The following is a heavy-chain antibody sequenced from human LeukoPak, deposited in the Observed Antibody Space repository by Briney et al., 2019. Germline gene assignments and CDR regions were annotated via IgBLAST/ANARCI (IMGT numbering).Heavy chain of an antibody. CDR2: ISAYNGNT. CDR3: ARPAGFWSGYYRGYYFDY. CDR1: GYTFTSYG. D-gene: IGHD3-3*01. Sequence: ASVKVSCKASGYTFTSYGISWVRQAPGQGLEWMGWISAYNGNTSYAQKLQGRVTMTTDTSTSTAYMELRSLRSDDTAVYYCARPAGFWSGYYRGYYFDYWGQGTLVTVSS. V-gene: IGHV1-18*01. J-gene: IGHJ4*02.